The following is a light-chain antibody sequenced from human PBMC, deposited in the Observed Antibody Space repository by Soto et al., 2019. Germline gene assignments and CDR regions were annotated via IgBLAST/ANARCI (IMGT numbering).Light chain of an antibody. CDR2: SDN. Sequence: QSVLTQPPSASGTPGQRVIISCSGSSSNIGPNSANWYQFLPGTAPKLLIYSDNQRSSGVPDRFSGSKSGTSASLAISGLQSEDESDYYCAAWDDILNGWLFGGGTKLTVL. CDR1: SSNIGPNS. J-gene: IGLJ3*02. CDR3: AAWDDILNGWL. V-gene: IGLV1-44*01.